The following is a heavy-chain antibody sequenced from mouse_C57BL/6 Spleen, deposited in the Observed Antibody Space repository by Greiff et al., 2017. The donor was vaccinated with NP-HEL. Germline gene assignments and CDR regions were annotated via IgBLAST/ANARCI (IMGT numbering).Heavy chain of an antibody. D-gene: IGHD1-1*01. J-gene: IGHJ4*01. CDR1: GYTFTSYG. CDR2: IYIGNGYT. CDR3: ARSAVVATENAMDY. Sequence: EVQLQQSGAELVRPGSSVKMSCKTSGYTFTSYGINWVKQRPGQRLDWIGYIYIGNGYTEYNEKFKGKATLTSDTSSSTAYMQLSSLTSEDSAIYFCARSAVVATENAMDYWGQGTSVTVSS. V-gene: IGHV1-58*01.